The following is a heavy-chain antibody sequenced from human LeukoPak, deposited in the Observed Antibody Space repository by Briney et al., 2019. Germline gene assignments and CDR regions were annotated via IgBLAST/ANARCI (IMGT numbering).Heavy chain of an antibody. V-gene: IGHV3-23*01. D-gene: IGHD1-26*01. J-gene: IGHJ6*02. CDR1: GFTFSSYA. Sequence: GGSLRLSCAASGFTFSSYAMSWVRQAPGKGLEWVSAISGSGGSTYYADSVKGRFTISRDNSKNTLYLQMNSLRAEDTAVYYCAKGGATRYYYYYGMDVWGQGTTVTVSS. CDR3: AKGGATRYYYYYGMDV. CDR2: ISGSGGST.